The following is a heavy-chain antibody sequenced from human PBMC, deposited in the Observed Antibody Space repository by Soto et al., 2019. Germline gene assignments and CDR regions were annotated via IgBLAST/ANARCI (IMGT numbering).Heavy chain of an antibody. CDR1: GGSISSGDYY. CDR2: IYYSGST. J-gene: IGHJ6*02. D-gene: IGHD1-26*01. CDR3: ARDXIRYRPRRDYYYYGMDV. V-gene: IGHV4-30-4*01. Sequence: PSETLSLTCTVSGGSISSGDYYWSWIRQPPGKGLEWIGYIYYSGSTYYNPSLKSRVTISVDTSKNQFSLRLSSVTAADTAVYYCARDXIRYRPRRDYYYYGMDVWGQGTTVTVSS.